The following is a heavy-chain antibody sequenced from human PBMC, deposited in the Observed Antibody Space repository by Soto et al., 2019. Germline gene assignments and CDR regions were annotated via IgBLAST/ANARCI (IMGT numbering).Heavy chain of an antibody. D-gene: IGHD3-16*01. J-gene: IGHJ6*02. V-gene: IGHV3-23*01. CDR2: ISVSGGST. Sequence: GGSLRLFCAVSLSSYAMAWVRQAPGKGLEWGAGISVSGGSTHYAVSVKGRFTISRDNYTNTVYLQMNSLRAEDTAVYYCAKGDLFVGGTIYGMDVWGQGTTVTVSS. CDR3: AKGDLFVGGTIYGMDV. CDR1: LSSYA.